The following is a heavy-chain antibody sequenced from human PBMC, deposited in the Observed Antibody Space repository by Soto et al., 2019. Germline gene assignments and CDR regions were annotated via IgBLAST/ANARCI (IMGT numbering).Heavy chain of an antibody. Sequence: GASVKVSCQASGGTFSSYAISWVRQAPGQGLEWMGGIIPIFGTANYAQKFQGRVTITADESTSTAYMELSSLRSEDTAVYYCARGGSIAAAGLYYYGMDVWGQGTTVTVSS. J-gene: IGHJ6*02. CDR2: IIPIFGTA. D-gene: IGHD6-13*01. CDR1: GGTFSSYA. CDR3: ARGGSIAAAGLYYYGMDV. V-gene: IGHV1-69*13.